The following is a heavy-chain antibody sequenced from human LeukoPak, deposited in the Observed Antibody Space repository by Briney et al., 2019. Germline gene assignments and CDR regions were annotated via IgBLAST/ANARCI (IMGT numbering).Heavy chain of an antibody. Sequence: GGSLRLSCAASGFTFSNYWIYWVRQVPGKGLVWVSRISPDGKDTSHADSVKGRFTISRDNSKNTLYLQMNSLKTEDTVVYYCTRDEPHGEPNFFDYWGQGTLVTVSS. CDR3: TRDEPHGEPNFFDY. CDR2: ISPDGKDT. D-gene: IGHD4-17*01. J-gene: IGHJ4*02. V-gene: IGHV3-74*01. CDR1: GFTFSNYW.